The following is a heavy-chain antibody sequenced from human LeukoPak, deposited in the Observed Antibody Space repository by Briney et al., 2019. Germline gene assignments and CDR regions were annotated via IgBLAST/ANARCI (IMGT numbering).Heavy chain of an antibody. CDR2: IIPIFGTA. CDR3: ARDVPGVTPSSE. J-gene: IGHJ4*02. Sequence: SVKVSCKASGGTFSSYAISWVRQAPGQGLEWMGGIIPIFGTANYAQKFQGRVTITADESTSTAYMELSSLRSEDTAVYYCARDVPGVTPSSEWGQGTLVTVSS. V-gene: IGHV1-69*13. CDR1: GGTFSSYA. D-gene: IGHD2-21*02.